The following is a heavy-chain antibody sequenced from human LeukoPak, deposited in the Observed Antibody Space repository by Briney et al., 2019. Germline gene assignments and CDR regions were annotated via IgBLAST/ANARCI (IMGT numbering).Heavy chain of an antibody. CDR3: ARGIFPSSSWYAVDY. V-gene: IGHV3-30-3*01. CDR1: GFTFSSYA. J-gene: IGHJ4*02. CDR2: ISYDGSNK. Sequence: GGSLRLSSAASGFTFSSYAMHWVRQAPGKGLEWVAVISYDGSNKYYADSVKGRFTISRDNSKNTLYLQMNSLRAEDTAVYYCARGIFPSSSWYAVDYWGQGTLVTVSS. D-gene: IGHD6-13*01.